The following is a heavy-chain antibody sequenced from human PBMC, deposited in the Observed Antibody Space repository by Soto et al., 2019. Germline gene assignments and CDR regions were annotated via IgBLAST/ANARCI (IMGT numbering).Heavy chain of an antibody. Sequence: EVQLVESGGGLVKPGGSLRLSCAASGFTFSNAWMNWVRQAPGKGLQWVGRIKSKTDGGTTDYAAPVKGRFTLSREDAKNALYLQTNSLKTEDTGLYLSTTFSSWAFYYYYGMDVWGQGTTVTVSS. V-gene: IGHV3-15*07. CDR3: TTFSSWAFYYYYGMDV. CDR2: IKSKTDGGTT. CDR1: GFTFSNAW. J-gene: IGHJ6*02. D-gene: IGHD6-13*01.